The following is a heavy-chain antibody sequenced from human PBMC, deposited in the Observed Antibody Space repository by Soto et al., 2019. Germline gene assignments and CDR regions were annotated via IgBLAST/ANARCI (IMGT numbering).Heavy chain of an antibody. CDR2: IYYSGST. CDR1: GGSISSSSYY. D-gene: IGHD1-26*01. J-gene: IGHJ4*02. CDR3: ARVALVGASPGDFDY. V-gene: IGHV4-39*07. Sequence: SETLSLTCTVSGGSISSSSYYWGWIRQPPGKGLEWIGSIYYSGSTYYNPSLKSRVTISVDTSKNQFSLKRSSVTAADTAVYYCARVALVGASPGDFDYWGQGTLVTVSS.